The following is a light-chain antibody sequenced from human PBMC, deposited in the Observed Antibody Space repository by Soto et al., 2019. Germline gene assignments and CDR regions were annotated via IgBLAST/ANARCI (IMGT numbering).Light chain of an antibody. CDR2: GAS. CDR3: QQYNDWPRT. CDR1: QSVFDN. Sequence: EVVMTQSPATLSVSPGERATLSCRASQSVFDNLAWYQQKPGQAPGLLIYGASTRATGIPARFSGSGSGTEFTLTISRLQSEDFAVYYCQQYNDWPRTFGQGTKVEIK. V-gene: IGKV3-15*01. J-gene: IGKJ1*01.